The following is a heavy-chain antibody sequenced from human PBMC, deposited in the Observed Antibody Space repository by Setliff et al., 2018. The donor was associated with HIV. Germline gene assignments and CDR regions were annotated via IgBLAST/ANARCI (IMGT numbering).Heavy chain of an antibody. CDR1: GYTFTDYF. D-gene: IGHD6-6*01. J-gene: IGHJ5*02. Sequence: SVKVSCKASGYTFTDYFMHWVRQAPGQGLEWMGRINPKTGDTKYKQKFQGRVTMTRDASINTAYMELSSLTSDDTAVYYCARDWSMTSRESNWFDPWGQGTLVTVS. CDR2: INPKTGDT. V-gene: IGHV1-2*06. CDR3: ARDWSMTSRESNWFDP.